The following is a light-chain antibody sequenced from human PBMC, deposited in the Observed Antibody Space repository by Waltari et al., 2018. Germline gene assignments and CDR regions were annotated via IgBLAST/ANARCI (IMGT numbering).Light chain of an antibody. CDR3: RQYDGIVVT. CDR2: STY. V-gene: IGKV3-20*01. J-gene: IGKJ4*01. CDR1: QTVSTIA. Sequence: CRASQTVSTIALSWYQQKPGQAPRVLIYSTYNRATGIPDRFSGSGSGTDFTLTINRLAPEDFAMYYCRQYDGIVVTFGGGTKVEI.